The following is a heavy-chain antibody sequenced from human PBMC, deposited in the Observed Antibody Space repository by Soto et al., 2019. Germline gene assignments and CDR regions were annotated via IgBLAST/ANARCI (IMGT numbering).Heavy chain of an antibody. J-gene: IGHJ6*02. CDR1: GYRFSSYW. D-gene: IGHD4-17*01. V-gene: IGHV5-51*01. CDR2: IYPGDSDT. Sequence: PGESLKISCKGSGYRFSSYWIAWVRQMPGKGLEWMGIIYPGDSDTRYSPSFQGQVTISADKSISTAYLQWSSLKASDTAMYYCARHSYGDSISDGMDVWGQGTTVTV. CDR3: ARHSYGDSISDGMDV.